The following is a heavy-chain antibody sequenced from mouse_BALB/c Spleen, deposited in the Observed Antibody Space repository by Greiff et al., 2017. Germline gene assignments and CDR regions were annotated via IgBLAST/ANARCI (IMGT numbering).Heavy chain of an antibody. D-gene: IGHD1-3*01. CDR1: GYTFTSYW. CDR2: IYPGDGDT. J-gene: IGHJ4*01. V-gene: IGHV1-87*01. Sequence: QVQLQQSGAELARPGASVKLSCKASGYTFTSYWMQWVKQRPGQGLEWIGAIYPGDGDTRYTQKFKGKATLTADKSSSTAYMQLSSLASEDSAVYYCARVVPHYYAMDYWGQGTSVTVSS. CDR3: ARVVPHYYAMDY.